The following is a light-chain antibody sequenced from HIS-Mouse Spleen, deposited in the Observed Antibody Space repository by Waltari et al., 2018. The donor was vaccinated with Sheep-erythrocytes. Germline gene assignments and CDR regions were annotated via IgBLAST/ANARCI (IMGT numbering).Light chain of an antibody. CDR3: QQYDNLLT. V-gene: IGKV1-33*01. Sequence: DIQMTQSPSSLSASVGDRVTITCQASKDISNYLNWYQQKPGKAPKLLIYDASNLETGVPSRFSGSGSGTEFTFTISSLQPEDIATYYCQQYDNLLTFGGGTKVEIK. CDR2: DAS. J-gene: IGKJ4*01. CDR1: KDISNY.